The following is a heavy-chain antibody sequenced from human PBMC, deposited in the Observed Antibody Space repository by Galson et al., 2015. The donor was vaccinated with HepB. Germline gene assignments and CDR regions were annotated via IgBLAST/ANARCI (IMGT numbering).Heavy chain of an antibody. D-gene: IGHD1-26*01. J-gene: IGHJ2*01. CDR3: ARDGELSSLHWYFDL. CDR2: ISSSSSYI. V-gene: IGHV3-21*01. CDR1: GFTFSSYS. Sequence: SLRLSCAASGFTFSSYSMNWVRQAPGKGLEWVSSISSSSSYIYYADSVKGRFTISRDNAKNSLYLQMNSLRAEDTAVYYCARDGELSSLHWYFDLWGRGTLVTVSS.